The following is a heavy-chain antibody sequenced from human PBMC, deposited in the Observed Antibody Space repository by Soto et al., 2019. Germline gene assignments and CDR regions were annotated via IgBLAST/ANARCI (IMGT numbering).Heavy chain of an antibody. V-gene: IGHV4-30-4*01. D-gene: IGHD2-15*01. CDR3: ARDDCSGGSCYPDY. CDR2: IYYSGST. Sequence: QVQLQESGPGLVKPSQTLSLTCTVSGGSISSGDYYWSWLRQPPGKGLEWVGYIYYSGSTYYNASLKSRVTKSVDTSKNQCALKLSSVTATDTAVYYCARDDCSGGSCYPDYWGQGTMVTVSS. CDR1: GGSISSGDYY. J-gene: IGHJ4*02.